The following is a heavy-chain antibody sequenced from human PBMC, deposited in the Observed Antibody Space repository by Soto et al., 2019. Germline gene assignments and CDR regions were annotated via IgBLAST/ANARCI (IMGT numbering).Heavy chain of an antibody. V-gene: IGHV3-15*01. CDR1: GFTFNNAR. J-gene: IGHJ4*02. CDR2: IDGGKT. CDR3: TSNAAAKVGTLSY. Sequence: NPGGSMRLSCAASGFTFNNARMSWVRQAPGKGLDWVGRIDGGKTDFAAPVEGRCTFSRDDSRNTLFLQMDRLKTDDTGVYYCTSNAAAKVGTLSYWGQGTLVTVSS. D-gene: IGHD1-26*01.